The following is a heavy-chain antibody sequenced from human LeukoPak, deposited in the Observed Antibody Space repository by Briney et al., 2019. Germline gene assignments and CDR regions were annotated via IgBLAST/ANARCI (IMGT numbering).Heavy chain of an antibody. J-gene: IGHJ4*02. Sequence: ASVTVYCKASGYTFTSYGSSWVRQAPGQGLEWMGWISAYNGNTNYAQKLQGRVTMTTDTSTSTAYMELRSLRSDDTAVYYCARVPGYGDYVDYWGQGTLVTVSS. V-gene: IGHV1-18*01. D-gene: IGHD4-17*01. CDR3: ARVPGYGDYVDY. CDR1: GYTFTSYG. CDR2: ISAYNGNT.